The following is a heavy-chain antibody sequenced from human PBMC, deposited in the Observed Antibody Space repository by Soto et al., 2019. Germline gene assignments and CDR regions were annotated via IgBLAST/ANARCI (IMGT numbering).Heavy chain of an antibody. J-gene: IGHJ6*03. CDR2: IIPILGIA. Sequence: QVQLVQSGAEVKKPGSSVKVSCKASGGTFSSYTISWVRQAPGQGLEWMGRIIPILGIANYAQKFQGRVTMTADKSTSTAYMELSSLRSEDTAVYYCARDGGAAHNYYYYYMHVWGKGTTVTVSS. CDR3: ARDGGAAHNYYYYYMHV. CDR1: GGTFSSYT. D-gene: IGHD6-6*01. V-gene: IGHV1-69*08.